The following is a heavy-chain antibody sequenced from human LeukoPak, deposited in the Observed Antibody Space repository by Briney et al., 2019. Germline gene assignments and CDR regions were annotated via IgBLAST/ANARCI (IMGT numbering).Heavy chain of an antibody. CDR1: GGSISSYY. V-gene: IGHV4-59*08. CDR2: IYYSGST. J-gene: IGHJ5*02. D-gene: IGHD3-22*01. CDR3: ARSYYDSSGYYSNWFDP. Sequence: SETLSLTCTVSGGSISSYYWSWIRQPPGKGLEWIGYIYYSGSTNYNPSLKSRVIISVDTSKNQFSLKLSSVTAADTAVYYCARSYYDSSGYYSNWFDPWGQGTLVTVSS.